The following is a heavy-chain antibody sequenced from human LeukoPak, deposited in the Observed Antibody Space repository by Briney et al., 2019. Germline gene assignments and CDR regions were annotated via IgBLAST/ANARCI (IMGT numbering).Heavy chain of an antibody. Sequence: GGSLRLSCAASGFTFSNAWMSWVRQAPGKGLEWVSSISGSGDNTCYADSVKDRFSISRDNSKTTVSLQMNSLRAEDTAVYYCAKGRGTAVTSAANYWGQGTLVTVSS. J-gene: IGHJ4*02. D-gene: IGHD4-17*01. V-gene: IGHV3-23*01. CDR3: AKGRGTAVTSAANY. CDR1: GFTFSNAW. CDR2: ISGSGDNT.